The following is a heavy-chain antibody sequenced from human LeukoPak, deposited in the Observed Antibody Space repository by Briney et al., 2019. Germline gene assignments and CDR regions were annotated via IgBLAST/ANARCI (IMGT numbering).Heavy chain of an antibody. D-gene: IGHD5-18*01. CDR2: FDPEDGET. CDR3: ATGPDTAMVNDWFDP. J-gene: IGHJ5*02. CDR1: GYTLTELS. V-gene: IGHV1-24*01. Sequence: ASVKVSCKVSGYTLTELSMHWVRQAPGKGLEWMGGFDPEDGETIYAQKFQGRVTMTEDTSTDTAYMELSSLRSEDTAVYYCATGPDTAMVNDWFDPWGQGILVTVSS.